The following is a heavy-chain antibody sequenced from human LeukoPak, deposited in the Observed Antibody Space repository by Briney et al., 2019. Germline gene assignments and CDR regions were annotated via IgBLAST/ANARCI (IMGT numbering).Heavy chain of an antibody. J-gene: IGHJ4*02. D-gene: IGHD3-10*01. CDR3: ARGVPF. CDR1: GASISSGGYY. V-gene: IGHV4-31*03. Sequence: PSETLSLTCTVSGASISSGGYYWSWIRQHPGKGLEWIGYVYYSGSTSYNPSLKSRVTISVDTSKNQFSLRLGSVTAADTAVYYCARGVPFWGQGTLVTVSS. CDR2: VYYSGST.